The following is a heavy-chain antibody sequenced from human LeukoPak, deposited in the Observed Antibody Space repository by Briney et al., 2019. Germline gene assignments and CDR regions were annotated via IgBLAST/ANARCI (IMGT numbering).Heavy chain of an antibody. CDR2: ITANTRGSIT. V-gene: IGHV3-23*01. D-gene: IGHD2/OR15-2a*01. CDR3: ARGGYFSFDY. Sequence: GGSLRLSCVTSGFSFSTYDMSWVRQAPGKGVEWVSGITANTRGSITYYADSVKGRFTISRDSSKDTLYLQMNSLRAEDTAVYFCARGGYFSFDYWGQGTLVTVSS. J-gene: IGHJ4*02. CDR1: GFSFSTYD.